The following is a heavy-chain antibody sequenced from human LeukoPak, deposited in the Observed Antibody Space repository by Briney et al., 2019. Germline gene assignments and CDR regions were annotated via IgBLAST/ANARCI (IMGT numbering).Heavy chain of an antibody. D-gene: IGHD6-13*01. Sequence: GGSLRLSCAASGFTLSRSGMRWVRQAPGKGLEWVTVISYDGSKKDYADSVEGRFTISRDNSKNTLYLQMNSLRAEDTAVYYCAKDKSSTWSFDYWGQGTLVTVSS. CDR1: GFTLSRSG. CDR2: ISYDGSKK. J-gene: IGHJ4*02. CDR3: AKDKSSTWSFDY. V-gene: IGHV3-30*18.